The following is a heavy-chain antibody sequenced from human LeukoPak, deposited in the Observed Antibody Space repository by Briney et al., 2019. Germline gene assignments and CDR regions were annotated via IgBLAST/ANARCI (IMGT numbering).Heavy chain of an antibody. CDR2: MNPNSGNT. CDR3: ARAYDFWSGYPMDV. J-gene: IGHJ6*04. Sequence: ASVKVSCKASGYTFTSYYMHWVRQATGQGLEWMGWMNPNSGNTGYAQKFQGRVTITRNTSISTAYMELSSLRSEDTAVYYCARAYDFWSGYPMDVWGKGTTVTVSS. CDR1: GYTFTSYY. V-gene: IGHV1-8*03. D-gene: IGHD3-3*01.